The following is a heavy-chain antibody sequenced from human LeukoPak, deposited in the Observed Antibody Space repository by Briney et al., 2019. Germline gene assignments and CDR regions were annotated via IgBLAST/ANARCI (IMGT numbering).Heavy chain of an antibody. CDR1: GFTFVHFS. V-gene: IGHV3-30*04. CDR3: ARDQPGTYTMSST. D-gene: IGHD7-27*01. J-gene: IGHJ5*02. Sequence: PGGSLRLSCVASGFTFVHFSMHWVRQAPGKGLEWVAFVSGEQTDKYYADSVKGRFTFSRDNSRNTLFLEMNSLRPDDTAVYYCARDQPGTYTMSSTWGQGTLVTVSS. CDR2: VSGEQTDK.